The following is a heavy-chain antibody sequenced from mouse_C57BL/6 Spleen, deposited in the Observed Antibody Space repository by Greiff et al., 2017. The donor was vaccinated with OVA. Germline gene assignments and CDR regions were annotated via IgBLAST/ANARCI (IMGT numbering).Heavy chain of an antibody. CDR2: IVPGSGST. V-gene: IGHV1-9*01. J-gene: IGHJ3*01. CDR1: GYTFTGYW. Sequence: QVQLQQSGAELMKPGASVKLSCKATGYTFTGYWIEWVKQRPGHGLEWIGEIVPGSGSTNYNEKFKGKATFTAATSSNTAYMQLSSLTTEDSAIDCCAREEEAWFAYWGQGTLVTVAA. CDR3: AREEEAWFAY.